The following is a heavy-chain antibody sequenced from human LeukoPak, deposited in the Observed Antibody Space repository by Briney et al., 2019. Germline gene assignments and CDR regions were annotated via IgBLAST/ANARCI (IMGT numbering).Heavy chain of an antibody. CDR3: ARDGDETYYDFWSGYQTQSRTFDP. CDR1: VCTFSIYA. V-gene: IGHV1-69*05. Sequence: ASVTVSFKSSVCTFSIYAISWVRQAPGQGLEWMGGIIPIFGTANYAQKFQGRVTITTDESTSTAYMELSSLRSEDTAVYYCARDGDETYYDFWSGYQTQSRTFDPWGQGTLVTVPS. D-gene: IGHD3-3*01. CDR2: IIPIFGTA. J-gene: IGHJ5*02.